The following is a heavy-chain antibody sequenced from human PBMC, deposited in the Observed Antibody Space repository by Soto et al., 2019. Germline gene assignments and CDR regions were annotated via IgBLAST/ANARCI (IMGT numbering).Heavy chain of an antibody. J-gene: IGHJ6*02. CDR2: IGAARDP. CDR3: ARAYTGWLPRRADYYYAMDV. V-gene: IGHV3-13*05. Sequence: EVQLVESGGGLVQPGESLRLSCATSGFTFSNFDMHWVRQVPGKGLEWVSAIGAARDPYYLGSVKGRFTISRENAKNSVYLQMNDLRAGDSAVYYCARAYTGWLPRRADYYYAMDVWGQGTTVTVSS. CDR1: GFTFSNFD. D-gene: IGHD2-2*02.